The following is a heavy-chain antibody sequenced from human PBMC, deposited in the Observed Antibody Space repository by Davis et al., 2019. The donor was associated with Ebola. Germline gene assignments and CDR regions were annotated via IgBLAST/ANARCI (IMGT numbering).Heavy chain of an antibody. CDR1: GYTFTSYD. CDR2: MNPNSGNT. Sequence: ASVKVSCKASGYTFTSYDINWVRQATGQGLEWMGWMNPNSGNTGYAQKFQGRVTMTRNTSISTAYMELSSLRSEDTAVYYCATVYSSSSADQSYYYYYGMDVWGQGTTVTVSS. CDR3: ATVYSSSSADQSYYYYYGMDV. J-gene: IGHJ6*02. V-gene: IGHV1-8*01. D-gene: IGHD6-6*01.